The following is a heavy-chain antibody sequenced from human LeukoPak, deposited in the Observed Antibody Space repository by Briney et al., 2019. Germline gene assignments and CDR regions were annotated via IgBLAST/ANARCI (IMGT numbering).Heavy chain of an antibody. CDR1: GYTFTHQW. V-gene: IGHV5-51*01. D-gene: IGHD3-10*01. Sequence: GESLKISCKAFGYTFTHQWLGWVRQRSGSGLEWMGIIYPRDSDTRYSPSFQGHVSISADTSINTAYLEWSRLEASDTAIYYCARHSDVIGAIWGQGTLVTVSS. CDR3: ARHSDVIGAI. CDR2: IYPRDSDT. J-gene: IGHJ4*02.